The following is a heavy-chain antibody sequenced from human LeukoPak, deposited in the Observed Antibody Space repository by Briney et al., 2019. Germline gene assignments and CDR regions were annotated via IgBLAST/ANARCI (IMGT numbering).Heavy chain of an antibody. V-gene: IGHV3-21*01. CDR2: ISSSSSYI. Sequence: GGSLRLSCAASGFTFSSYSMSWVRQAPGKGLEWVSSISSSSSYIYYADSVKGRFTISRDNAKNSLYLQMNSLRAEDTAVYYCARERRYGSALDVWGQGTTVTVSS. D-gene: IGHD3-10*01. CDR1: GFTFSSYS. CDR3: ARERRYGSALDV. J-gene: IGHJ6*02.